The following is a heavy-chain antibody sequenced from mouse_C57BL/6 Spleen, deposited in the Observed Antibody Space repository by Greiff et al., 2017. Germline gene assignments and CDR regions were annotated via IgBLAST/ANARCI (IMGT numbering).Heavy chain of an antibody. CDR2: IDPSDSYT. J-gene: IGHJ1*03. CDR1: GYTFTSYW. V-gene: IGHV1-69*01. Sequence: QVQLQQPGAELVMPGASVKLSCKASGYTFTSYWMHWVQQRPGQGLEWIGEIDPSDSYTNYNQKFKGKSTLTVDKSSSTAYMQLSSLTSEDSAVYYCARGLAWYVDVWGTGTTVTVSS. D-gene: IGHD3-1*01. CDR3: ARGLAWYVDV.